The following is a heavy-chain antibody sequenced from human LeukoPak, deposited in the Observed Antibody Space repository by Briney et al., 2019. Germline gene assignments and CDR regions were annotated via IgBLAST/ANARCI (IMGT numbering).Heavy chain of an antibody. CDR1: GFSFSSYS. CDR2: IISSGSTI. J-gene: IGHJ6*04. D-gene: IGHD3-10*02. V-gene: IGHV3-48*04. Sequence: GGSLRLSCAASGFSFSSYSMNWVRQAPGKGLEWVSYIISSGSTIYYADSVKGRFTISRDNATNSLYLQMNSLRAEHTAVYYCAELGITMIGGVWGKGTTVTISS. CDR3: AELGITMIGGV.